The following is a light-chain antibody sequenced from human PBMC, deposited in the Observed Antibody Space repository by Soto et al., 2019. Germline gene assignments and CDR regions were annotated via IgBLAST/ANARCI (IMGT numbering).Light chain of an antibody. CDR1: SSDVGGYNY. J-gene: IGLJ1*01. CDR3: YSYTTSSTYV. Sequence: QSVLTQPAFVSGSPGQSITISCTGTSSDVGGYNYVSWYQQHPAKAPKLMIYDVSNRPSGVSNRFSGSKSGNTASLTISGLQAEDEADYYCYSYTTSSTYVFGTGTKVTVL. V-gene: IGLV2-14*01. CDR2: DVS.